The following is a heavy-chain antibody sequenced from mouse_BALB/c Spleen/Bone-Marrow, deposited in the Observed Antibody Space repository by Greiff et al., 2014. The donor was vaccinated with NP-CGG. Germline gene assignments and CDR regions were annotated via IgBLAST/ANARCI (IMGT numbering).Heavy chain of an antibody. V-gene: IGHV5-4*02. CDR3: ARGPHDDDMDY. CDR1: GFTFSDYY. J-gene: IGHJ4*01. CDR2: ISDGGSYT. Sequence: EVKLMESGGGLVKPGGSLKLSCAASGFTFSDYYMYWVRQTPEKRLEWVATISDGGSYTYYPDSVKGRFTISRDNVKNSLYLQMSSLKSEDTAMYYCARGPHDDDMDYWGQGTSVTVSS. D-gene: IGHD2-3*01.